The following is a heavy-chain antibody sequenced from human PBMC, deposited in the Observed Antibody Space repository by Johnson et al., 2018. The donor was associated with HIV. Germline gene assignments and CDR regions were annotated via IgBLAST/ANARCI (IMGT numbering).Heavy chain of an antibody. CDR1: GFTFSSYA. CDR3: AKGENDYGDYGLDAFDI. D-gene: IGHD4-17*01. Sequence: QVLLVESGGGVVQPGRSLRLSCAASGFTFSSYAMHWVRQAPGKGLEWVAVISYDGSNKSYADSVKGRFTISRDNSKNTLYLQMNSLRAEDKAVYYCAKGENDYGDYGLDAFDIWGQGTMVTVSS. CDR2: ISYDGSNK. J-gene: IGHJ3*02. V-gene: IGHV3-30*04.